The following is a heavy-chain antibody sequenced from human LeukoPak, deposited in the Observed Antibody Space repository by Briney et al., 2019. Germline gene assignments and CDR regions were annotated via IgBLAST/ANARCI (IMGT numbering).Heavy chain of an antibody. Sequence: GRSLSLPCAASGFTFSSYGVHWVRQAPGKGLEWVAVLSYDGSNEYYADSVKGRFTISRDNSKNTLYLQMNSLRVEDTAVYYCAGSWFYRDYFEYWGQRWLVTVSS. CDR3: AGSWFYRDYFEY. CDR2: LSYDGSNE. CDR1: GFTFSSYG. V-gene: IGHV3-30*03. J-gene: IGHJ4*01. D-gene: IGHD3-10*01.